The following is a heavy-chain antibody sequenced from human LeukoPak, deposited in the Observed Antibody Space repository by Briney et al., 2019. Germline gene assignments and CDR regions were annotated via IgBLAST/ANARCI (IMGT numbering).Heavy chain of an antibody. Sequence: GGSLRLSCAASGFTFDDYAMHWVRQAPGKGLEWVSGISWNSGSIGYADSVKGRFTISRDNAKNSLYLQMNSLRTEDTALYYCAKAGYLDTAMRGPYYFDYRGQGTLVTVPS. D-gene: IGHD5-18*01. J-gene: IGHJ4*02. CDR1: GFTFDDYA. CDR2: ISWNSGSI. CDR3: AKAGYLDTAMRGPYYFDY. V-gene: IGHV3-9*01.